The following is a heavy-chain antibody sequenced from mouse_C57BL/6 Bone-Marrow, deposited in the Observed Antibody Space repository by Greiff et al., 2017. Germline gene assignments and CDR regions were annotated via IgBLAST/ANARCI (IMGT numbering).Heavy chain of an antibody. V-gene: IGHV5-2*01. Sequence: EVKLVESGGGLVQPGESLKLSCESNEYEFPSHDMSWVRKTPEKRLELVAAINSDGGSPYYPDTMERRFIISRDNTKKPLYLQMGSLRSEDTALYYCARHELGEHYAMDYWGQGTSVTVSS. D-gene: IGHD4-1*01. CDR3: ARHELGEHYAMDY. J-gene: IGHJ4*01. CDR2: INSDGGSP. CDR1: EYEFPSHD.